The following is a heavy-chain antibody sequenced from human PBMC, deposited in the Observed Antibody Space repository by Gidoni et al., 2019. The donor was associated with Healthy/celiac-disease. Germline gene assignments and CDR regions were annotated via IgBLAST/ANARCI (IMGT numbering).Heavy chain of an antibody. Sequence: VHLQESGPGLVKPSQTLSLTCTVSGCSISSGSYYWSWIRQPAGKGLEWIGRIYTSGSTNYNPSLKSRVTISVDTSKNQFSLKLSSVTAADTAVYYCARDLWFGGFDYWGQGTLVTVSS. D-gene: IGHD3-10*01. CDR3: ARDLWFGGFDY. J-gene: IGHJ4*02. V-gene: IGHV4-61*02. CDR1: GCSISSGSYY. CDR2: IYTSGST.